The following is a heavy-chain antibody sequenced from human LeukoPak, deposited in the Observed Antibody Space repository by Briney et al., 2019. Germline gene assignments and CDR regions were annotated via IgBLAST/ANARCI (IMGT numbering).Heavy chain of an antibody. D-gene: IGHD1-26*01. V-gene: IGHV1-46*01. CDR3: ARDTTWELLSQ. J-gene: IGHJ4*02. CDR1: GYTFTSYY. CDR2: INPSGGST. Sequence: ASVKVSCKASGYTFTSYYMHWVRQAPGQGLEWMGIINPSGGSTSYAQKFQGRVTMTRDMSTSTVYMELSSLRSEDTAVYYCARDTTWELLSQWGQGTLVTVSS.